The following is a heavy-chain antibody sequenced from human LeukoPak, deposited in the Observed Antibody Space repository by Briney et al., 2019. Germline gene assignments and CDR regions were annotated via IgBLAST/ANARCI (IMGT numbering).Heavy chain of an antibody. D-gene: IGHD5-18*01. Sequence: GGSLRLSCAASGFTFSSYEMNWVRQAPGKGLEWVSYISSSGRTIYYADSVKGRFTISRDNAKNSLYLQMNSLRAEDTAVYYCAKDALRNVDVDTAMVAFFGLYDYWGQGTLVTVSS. V-gene: IGHV3-48*03. J-gene: IGHJ4*02. CDR2: ISSSGRTI. CDR1: GFTFSSYE. CDR3: AKDALRNVDVDTAMVAFFGLYDY.